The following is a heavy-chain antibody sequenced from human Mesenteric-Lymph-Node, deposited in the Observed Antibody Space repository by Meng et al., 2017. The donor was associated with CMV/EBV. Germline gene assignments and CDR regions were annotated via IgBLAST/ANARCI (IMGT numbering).Heavy chain of an antibody. CDR3: ARGIYSGYDYGY. Sequence: CKASGYTFTSYAMHWERQAPGQRLEWMGWINAGNGNTKYLQKFQGGVTITRDTSASTAYMELSSLRSEDTAVYYCARGIYSGYDYGYWGQGTLVTVSS. CDR1: GYTFTSYA. D-gene: IGHD5-12*01. V-gene: IGHV1-3*01. J-gene: IGHJ4*02. CDR2: INAGNGNT.